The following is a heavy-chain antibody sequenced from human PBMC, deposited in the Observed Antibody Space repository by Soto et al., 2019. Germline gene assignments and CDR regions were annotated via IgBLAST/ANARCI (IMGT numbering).Heavy chain of an antibody. J-gene: IGHJ4*02. CDR2: ISSSSSYT. Sequence: GGSLRLSCAASGFTFSDYYMSWIRQAPGKGLEWVSYISSSSSYTNYADSVKGRFTISRDNAKNSLYLQMNSLRAEDTAVYYCARDTRIGYYDILTGPSHVDYWGQGTLVTVSS. CDR1: GFTFSDYY. D-gene: IGHD3-9*01. V-gene: IGHV3-11*06. CDR3: ARDTRIGYYDILTGPSHVDY.